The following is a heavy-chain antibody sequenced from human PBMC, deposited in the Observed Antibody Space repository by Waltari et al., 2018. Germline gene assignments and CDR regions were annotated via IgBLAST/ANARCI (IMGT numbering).Heavy chain of an antibody. CDR1: GFTFSSYG. V-gene: IGHV3-30*03. CDR2: ISYDGSNK. Sequence: QVQLVESGGGVVQPGRSLRLSCAASGFTFSSYGMPWVRQAPGKGLEWVAVISYDGSNKYYADSVKGRFTISRDNSKNTLYLQMNSLRAEDTAVYYCASSLSTVTKPFDYWGQGTLVTVSS. J-gene: IGHJ4*02. D-gene: IGHD4-17*01. CDR3: ASSLSTVTKPFDY.